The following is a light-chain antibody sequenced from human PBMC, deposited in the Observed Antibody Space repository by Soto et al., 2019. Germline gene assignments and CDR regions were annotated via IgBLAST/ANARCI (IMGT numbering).Light chain of an antibody. CDR2: GAT. V-gene: IGKV3D-15*01. J-gene: IGKJ4*01. CDR1: QTAIDN. Sequence: ELVMTPSPATLSVSPWERALLSCSASQTAIDNLGLYQQKPGQPPRLLIYGATTRATGIPARFSGSGSGTEFTLTISSLQSEDFAVYYCQKYNNWPLTFGGGTKVDIK. CDR3: QKYNNWPLT.